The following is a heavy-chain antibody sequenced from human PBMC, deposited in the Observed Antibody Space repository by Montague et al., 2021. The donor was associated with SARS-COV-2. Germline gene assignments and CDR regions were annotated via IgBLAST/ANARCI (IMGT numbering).Heavy chain of an antibody. V-gene: IGHV4-59*01. J-gene: IGHJ3*02. CDR3: VRDHPYGGPRGAYDI. D-gene: IGHD4-23*01. CDR1: GGPITGYY. CDR2: IYDGGAV. Sequence: SETLSLTCTVAGGPITGYYWSWLRRSPGKGLEWIAYIYDGGAVNYNPSLGSRVTISTDTSKNQLSLKVNSVTAADTAVYYCVRDHPYGGPRGAYDIWGQGTLVTVSA.